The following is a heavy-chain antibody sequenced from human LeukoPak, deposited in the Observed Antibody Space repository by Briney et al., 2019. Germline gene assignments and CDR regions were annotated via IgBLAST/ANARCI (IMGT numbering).Heavy chain of an antibody. J-gene: IGHJ4*02. CDR1: GFTFSSYA. CDR2: ISGSGGST. CDR3: AKDSLRYFDWFPYFDY. V-gene: IGHV3-23*01. D-gene: IGHD3-9*01. Sequence: PGGSLRLSCEASGFTFSSYAMSWVRQAPGKGLEWVSAISGSGGSTYYADSVKGRFTISRDNSKNTLYLQMNSLRAEDTAVYYCAKDSLRYFDWFPYFDYWGQGTLVTVSS.